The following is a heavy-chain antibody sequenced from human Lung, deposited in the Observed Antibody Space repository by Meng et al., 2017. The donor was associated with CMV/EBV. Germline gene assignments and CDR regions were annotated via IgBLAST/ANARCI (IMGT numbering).Heavy chain of an antibody. D-gene: IGHD2-21*01. J-gene: IGHJ4*02. CDR1: GLTFSSYG. CDR2: IGATAGGT. CDR3: AKYSAVGERLYYFDY. V-gene: IGHV3-23*01. Sequence: ETLSLXCAASGLTFSSYGMSWVRQAPGKGLEWVSSIGATAGGTYYADSVKGRFTISRDNAKNTLYLQMNSLRAEDTAVYYCAKYSAVGERLYYFDYWGQGTXVTVSS.